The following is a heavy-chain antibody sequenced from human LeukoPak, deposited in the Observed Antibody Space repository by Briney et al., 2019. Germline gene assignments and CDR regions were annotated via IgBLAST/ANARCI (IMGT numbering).Heavy chain of an antibody. J-gene: IGHJ4*02. CDR3: AKTARVPYY. CDR2: IYHNGDT. V-gene: IGHV4-4*09. D-gene: IGHD3-16*01. Sequence: SETLSLTCTVSGDSITSTYWSWIRQPPGKGLEYLGYIYHNGDTNYNPSLRGRLTLSLDMSKNQFSLKLTSVTAADTAVYFCAKTARVPYYWGQGILVTVSS. CDR1: GDSITSTY.